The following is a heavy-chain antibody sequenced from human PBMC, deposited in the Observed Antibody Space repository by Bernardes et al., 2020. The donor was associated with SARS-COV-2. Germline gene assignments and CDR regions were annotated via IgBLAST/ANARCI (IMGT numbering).Heavy chain of an antibody. Sequence: ASVKVSCKASGYTFTSYGISWVRQAPGQGLEWMGWISAYNGNTNYAQKLQGRVTMTTDTSTSTAYMELRSLRSDDTAVYYCARDARGTLSDGMDVWGQGTTVTVSS. D-gene: IGHD1-1*01. CDR3: ARDARGTLSDGMDV. V-gene: IGHV1-18*01. CDR1: GYTFTSYG. J-gene: IGHJ6*02. CDR2: ISAYNGNT.